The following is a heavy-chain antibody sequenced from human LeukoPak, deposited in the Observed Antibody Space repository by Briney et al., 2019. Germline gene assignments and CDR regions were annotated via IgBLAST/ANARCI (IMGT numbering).Heavy chain of an antibody. V-gene: IGHV3-48*04. CDR3: ARGNLGGRLIPFGGVIVGY. D-gene: IGHD3-16*02. CDR1: GFTFSSYS. J-gene: IGHJ4*02. CDR2: ISSSSSTI. Sequence: GGSLRLSCAASGFTFSSYSMTWVRQAPGNGLEWVSYISSSSSTIYYADSVRGRFTISRDNAKNSLYLQMNSLRAEDTAVYYCARGNLGGRLIPFGGVIVGYWGQGTLVTVSS.